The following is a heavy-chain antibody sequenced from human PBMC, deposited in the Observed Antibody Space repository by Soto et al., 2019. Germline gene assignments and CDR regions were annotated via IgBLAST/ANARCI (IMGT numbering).Heavy chain of an antibody. Sequence: GGSLRLSCAASGFTFSTYAMHWVRQTPGKGLEWMAMISDDGDKKHYAESVKGRYTVSRENPRNTLFLQMDSLRGDDTAVYYCARGSYRSGWFNPFDYWGQGAQVTVSS. CDR3: ARGSYRSGWFNPFDY. J-gene: IGHJ4*02. V-gene: IGHV3-30-3*01. CDR2: ISDDGDKK. D-gene: IGHD6-19*01. CDR1: GFTFSTYA.